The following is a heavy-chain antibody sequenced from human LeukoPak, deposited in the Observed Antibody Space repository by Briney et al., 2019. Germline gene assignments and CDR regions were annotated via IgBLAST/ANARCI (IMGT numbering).Heavy chain of an antibody. CDR1: GFTFSSYG. J-gene: IGHJ4*02. D-gene: IGHD3-3*01. CDR3: AKVSLYDFWSGVADY. V-gene: IGHV3-30*18. Sequence: GGSLRLSCAASGFTFSSYGMHWVRQAPGKGLEWVAVISYDGSNKYYADSVKGRFTISRDNSKNTLYLQMNSLRAEDTAVYYCAKVSLYDFWSGVADYWGQGTLVTVSS. CDR2: ISYDGSNK.